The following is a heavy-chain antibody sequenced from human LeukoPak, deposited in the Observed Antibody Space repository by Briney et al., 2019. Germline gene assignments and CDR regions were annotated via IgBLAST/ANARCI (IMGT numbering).Heavy chain of an antibody. Sequence: SETLSLTCTVSGGSISSSSYYWGWIRQPPGKGLEWIGSIYYSGSTYYNPSLKSRVTISVDTSKNQFSLKLSSVTAADTAVYYCARGVRFLEWLPSHNNWFDPWGQGTLVTVSS. D-gene: IGHD3-3*01. V-gene: IGHV4-39*01. CDR1: GGSISSSSYY. CDR3: ARGVRFLEWLPSHNNWFDP. J-gene: IGHJ5*02. CDR2: IYYSGST.